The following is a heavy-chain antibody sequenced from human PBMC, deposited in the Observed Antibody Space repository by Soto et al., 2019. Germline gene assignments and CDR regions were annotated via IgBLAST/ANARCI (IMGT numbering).Heavy chain of an antibody. CDR1: GYSFTSYW. J-gene: IGHJ4*02. CDR3: ARRTRIGRVGAAAGYNFDY. Sequence: GASLKISCKGSGYSFTSYWIGWVRQMLGKGLARMGIIYPGDSDTRYSPSFQGQVTISADKSISTAYLQWSSLKASDTAMYYCARRTRIGRVGAAAGYNFDYWGQGTLVTVSS. CDR2: IYPGDSDT. V-gene: IGHV5-51*01. D-gene: IGHD6-13*01.